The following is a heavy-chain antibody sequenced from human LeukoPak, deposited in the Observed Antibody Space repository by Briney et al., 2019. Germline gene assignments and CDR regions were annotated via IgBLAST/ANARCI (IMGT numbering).Heavy chain of an antibody. CDR2: IYYSGST. D-gene: IGHD1-14*01. V-gene: IGHV4-59*08. CDR3: ARLTRSPPDYWCFDL. Sequence: PSETLSLTCTVSGGSISSYYWSWIRQPPGKGLEWIGYIYYSGSTNYNPSLKSRVTISVDTSKNQFSLKLSSVTAADTSVYYCARLTRSPPDYWCFDLWGRGTLVTVSS. J-gene: IGHJ2*01. CDR1: GGSISSYY.